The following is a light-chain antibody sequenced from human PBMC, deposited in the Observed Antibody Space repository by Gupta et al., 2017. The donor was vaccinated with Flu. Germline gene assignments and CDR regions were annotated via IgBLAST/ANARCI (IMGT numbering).Light chain of an antibody. CDR2: GTS. CDR3: QQTSRTPLT. Sequence: PSSLSASVGDRVTITCRASQNINIYLHWYQQKAGKAPKLLISGTSSLQSGVPSRFSGSGSGTEFTLTISRLQPEDFATYYCQQTSRTPLTFGGGTKVEIK. CDR1: QNINIY. V-gene: IGKV1-39*01. J-gene: IGKJ4*01.